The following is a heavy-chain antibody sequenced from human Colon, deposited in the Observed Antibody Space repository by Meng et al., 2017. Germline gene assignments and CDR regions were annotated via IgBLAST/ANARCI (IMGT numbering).Heavy chain of an antibody. V-gene: IGHV1-2*02. CDR2: INPNSGGT. D-gene: IGHD6-13*01. CDR3: ARKPRGCGRAAAGHFDY. CDR1: GYTFTDYF. J-gene: IGHJ4*02. Sequence: ASVKVSCKASGYTFTDYFMHWVRQAPGQGLEWMGWINPNSGGTNYAQKFQGRVTMTRDTSISTAYMELSRLRSDDTAVYYCARKPRGCGRAAAGHFDYWGQGTLVTVSS.